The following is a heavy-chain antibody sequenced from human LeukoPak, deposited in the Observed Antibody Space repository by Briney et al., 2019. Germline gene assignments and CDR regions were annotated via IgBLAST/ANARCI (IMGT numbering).Heavy chain of an antibody. CDR3: ARDAGTRYYYMDV. D-gene: IGHD3-10*01. CDR1: GFTFSSYG. J-gene: IGHJ6*03. Sequence: PGGTLRLSCAASGFTFSSYGMSWVRQAPGKGLEWVSAISGSGGSTYYADSVKGRFTISRDNSKNTLYLQMNSLRAEDTAVYYCARDAGTRYYYMDVWGKGTTVTVSS. V-gene: IGHV3-23*01. CDR2: ISGSGGST.